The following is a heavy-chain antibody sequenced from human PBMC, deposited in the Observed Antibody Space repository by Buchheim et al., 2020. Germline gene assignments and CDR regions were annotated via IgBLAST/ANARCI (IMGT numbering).Heavy chain of an antibody. CDR1: GFTFSSYW. V-gene: IGHV3-7*01. Sequence: EVQLVESGGGLVQPGGSLRLSCAASGFTFSSYWMSWVRQAPGRGLEWGANIKQDGSEKYCVDSVKGRFTISRDNAKNSLYLQMNRLRAEDTAVYYCARDYDDFWSGTSNYGMDVWGQGTT. CDR2: IKQDGSEK. J-gene: IGHJ6*02. CDR3: ARDYDDFWSGTSNYGMDV. D-gene: IGHD3-3*01.